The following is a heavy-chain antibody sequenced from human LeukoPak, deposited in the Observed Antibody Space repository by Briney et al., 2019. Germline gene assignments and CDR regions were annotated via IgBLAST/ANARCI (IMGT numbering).Heavy chain of an antibody. D-gene: IGHD3-10*01. CDR1: GYTFTTYD. CDR2: ISAYNGNT. V-gene: IGHV1-18*01. Sequence: GASVKVSCKASGYTFTTYDINWVRQAPGQGLEWMGWISAYNGNTNYAQKLQGRVTMTTDTSTSTAYMELRSLRSDDTAVYYCARDEWRLDYYGSGPAWYFDYWGQGTLVTVSS. CDR3: ARDEWRLDYYGSGPAWYFDY. J-gene: IGHJ4*02.